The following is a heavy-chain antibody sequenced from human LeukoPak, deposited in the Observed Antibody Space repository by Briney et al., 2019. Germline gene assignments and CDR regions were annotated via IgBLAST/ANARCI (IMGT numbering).Heavy chain of an antibody. CDR3: ARHGGFGETDYYYYYYMDV. Sequence: PSETLSLTCTVSGGSISSSSYYWGWIRQPPGKGLEWIGSIYYSGSTYYNPSLKSRVTISVDTSKNQFSLKLSSVTAADTAVYYCARHGGFGETDYYYYYYMDVWGKGTTVTISS. D-gene: IGHD3-10*01. CDR1: GGSISSSSYY. J-gene: IGHJ6*03. CDR2: IYYSGST. V-gene: IGHV4-39*01.